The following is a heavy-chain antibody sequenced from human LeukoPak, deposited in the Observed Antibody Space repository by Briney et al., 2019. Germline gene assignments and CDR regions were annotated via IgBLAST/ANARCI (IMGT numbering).Heavy chain of an antibody. CDR2: MNPNSGNT. D-gene: IGHD6-13*01. CDR1: GFTFTSYD. J-gene: IGHJ6*02. CDR3: ARALRGYQAAYYYYGMDV. Sequence: ASVKVSCKASGFTFTSYDVNWVRQATGQGLEWMGWMNPNSGNTGYAQKFQGRVTMTRNTSISTAYMELSSLRSEDTAVYYCARALRGYQAAYYYYGMDVWGQGTTVTVSS. V-gene: IGHV1-8*01.